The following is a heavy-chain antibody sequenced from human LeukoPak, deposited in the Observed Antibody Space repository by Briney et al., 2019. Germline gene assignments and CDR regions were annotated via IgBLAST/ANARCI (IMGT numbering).Heavy chain of an antibody. Sequence: SETLSLTCAVSGGSLSSGGYSWSWIRQPPGKGLEWIAYIYHSGSTYYNPSLKSRVAISADMSKNQFSLKLTSVTGADPAVYYCAGERGEEYSSGWYKRNYFDNWGQGIRVTASS. V-gene: IGHV4-30-2*02. CDR2: IYHSGST. CDR1: GGSLSSGGYS. D-gene: IGHD6-19*01. J-gene: IGHJ4*02. CDR3: AGERGEEYSSGWYKRNYFDN.